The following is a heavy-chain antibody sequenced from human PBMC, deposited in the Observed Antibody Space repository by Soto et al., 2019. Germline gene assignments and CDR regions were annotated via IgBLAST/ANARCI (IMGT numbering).Heavy chain of an antibody. V-gene: IGHV4-31*03. CDR3: ARALPFCSGGSCYSGENNWFDP. CDR2: IYYSGST. J-gene: IGHJ5*02. CDR1: GGSISSGGYY. Sequence: SETLSLTCTVSGGSISSGGYYWSWIRQHPGKGLEWIGYIYYSGSTYYKPSLKSRVTISVDTSKNQFSLKLSSVTAADTAVYYCARALPFCSGGSCYSGENNWFDPWGQGTLVTVSS. D-gene: IGHD2-15*01.